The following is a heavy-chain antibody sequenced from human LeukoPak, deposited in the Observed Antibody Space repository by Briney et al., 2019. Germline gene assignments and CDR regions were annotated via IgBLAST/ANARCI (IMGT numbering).Heavy chain of an antibody. J-gene: IGHJ6*02. D-gene: IGHD2-2*01. Sequence: ASVKVSCKASGYTFTSYDINWVRQAPGQGLEWMGIINPSGGDTSYAQKFQGRVTTTRDPSTSTVYMEVVSLRPEDTAVYYCARGCRVVPGVHNVGMTSYYNGMDVWGQGTTVTVSS. CDR1: GYTFTSYD. CDR2: INPSGGDT. CDR3: ARGCRVVPGVHNVGMTSYYNGMDV. V-gene: IGHV1-46*01.